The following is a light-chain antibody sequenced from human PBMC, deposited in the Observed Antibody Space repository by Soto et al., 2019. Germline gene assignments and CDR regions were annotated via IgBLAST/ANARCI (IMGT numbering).Light chain of an antibody. Sequence: ITCRASQSISSWLAWYQQKPGKAPKLLIYKASSLESGIPARFSGSGSGTDFTLTISSLEPEDFAVYYCQQRSNWPRAITFGQGTRLEIK. CDR3: QQRSNWPRAIT. J-gene: IGKJ5*01. CDR1: QSISSW. V-gene: IGKV1-5*03. CDR2: KAS.